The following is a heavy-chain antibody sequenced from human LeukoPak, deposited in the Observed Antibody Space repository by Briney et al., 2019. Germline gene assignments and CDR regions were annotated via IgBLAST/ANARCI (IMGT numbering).Heavy chain of an antibody. CDR3: AGLDYYDSSGYHDY. V-gene: IGHV3-30*02. D-gene: IGHD3-22*01. J-gene: IGHJ4*02. CDR2: IRYDGSNK. Sequence: GGSLRLSCAASGFTFSSYGMHWVRQAPGKGLEWVAFIRYDGSNKYYADSVKGRFTISRDNSKNTLYLQMNSLRAEDTAVYYCAGLDYYDSSGYHDYWGQGTLVTVSS. CDR1: GFTFSSYG.